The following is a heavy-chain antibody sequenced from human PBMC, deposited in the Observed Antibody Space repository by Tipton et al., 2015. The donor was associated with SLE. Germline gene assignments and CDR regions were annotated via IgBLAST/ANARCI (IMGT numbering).Heavy chain of an antibody. V-gene: IGHV4-61*02. CDR3: ARVFPYDSSAYRVLGPFDI. J-gene: IGHJ3*02. D-gene: IGHD3-22*01. CDR1: GGSISSGSYY. CDR2: IYTSGST. Sequence: TLSLTCTVSGGSISSGSYYWSWIRQPAGKGLEWIGRIYTSGSTNYNPSLKSRVTISVDTSKNQFSLKLSSVTAADTAVYYCARVFPYDSSAYRVLGPFDIWGQGTLVTVSS.